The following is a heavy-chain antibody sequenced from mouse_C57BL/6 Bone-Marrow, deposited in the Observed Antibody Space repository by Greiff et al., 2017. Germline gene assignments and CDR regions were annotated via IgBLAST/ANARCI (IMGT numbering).Heavy chain of an antibody. D-gene: IGHD3-1*01. CDR2: IDPENGDT. CDR3: TTSGLYFDY. J-gene: IGHJ2*01. CDR1: GFNIKDDY. Sequence: SGAELVRPGASVKLSCTASGFNIKDDYMHWVKQRPEQGLEWIGWIDPENGDTEYASKFQGKATITADTSSNTAYLQLSSLTSEDTAVYYCTTSGLYFDYWGQGTTLTVSS. V-gene: IGHV14-4*01.